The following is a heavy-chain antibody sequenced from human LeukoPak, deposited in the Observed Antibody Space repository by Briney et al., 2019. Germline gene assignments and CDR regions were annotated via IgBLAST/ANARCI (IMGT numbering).Heavy chain of an antibody. V-gene: IGHV1-46*01. CDR3: ARMYYYASGSSPNWFDP. J-gene: IGHJ5*02. D-gene: IGHD3-10*01. Sequence: ASVKVSCKASGYTFTSYYMHWVRQAPGQGLEWMGIINPSGGSTTYAQKFQGRVTMTRNTSISTAYMELSSLRSEDTAVYYCARMYYYASGSSPNWFDPWGQGTLVTVSS. CDR2: INPSGGST. CDR1: GYTFTSYY.